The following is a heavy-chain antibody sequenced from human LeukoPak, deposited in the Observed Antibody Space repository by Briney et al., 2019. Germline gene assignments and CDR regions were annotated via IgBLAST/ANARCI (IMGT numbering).Heavy chain of an antibody. CDR1: GGSIGSGDYY. CDR2: IYYSGST. D-gene: IGHD2-15*01. J-gene: IGHJ6*03. Sequence: SETLSLTCTVSGGSIGSGDYYWSWIRQPPGKGLEWIGYIYYSGSTYYNPSLKSRVTISVDTSKNQFSLKLSSVTAADTAVYYCARGRIAATHYYYYYYMDVWGKGTTVTASS. CDR3: ARGRIAATHYYYYYYMDV. V-gene: IGHV4-30-4*08.